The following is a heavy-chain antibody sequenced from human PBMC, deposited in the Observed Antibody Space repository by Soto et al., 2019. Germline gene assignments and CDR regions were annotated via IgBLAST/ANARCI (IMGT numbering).Heavy chain of an antibody. V-gene: IGHV3-9*01. D-gene: IGHD5-18*01. CDR1: GFTFDDYA. J-gene: IGHJ6*03. Sequence: DVQLVESGGGLVQPGRSLRLSCAASGFTFDDYAMHWVRQAPGKGLEWVSGISWNSGSIGYADSVKGRFTISRDNAKNSLYLQMNSLRAEDTAVYYCAKGTAIYYYYYMDVWGKGTTVTVSS. CDR3: AKGTAIYYYYYMDV. CDR2: ISWNSGSI.